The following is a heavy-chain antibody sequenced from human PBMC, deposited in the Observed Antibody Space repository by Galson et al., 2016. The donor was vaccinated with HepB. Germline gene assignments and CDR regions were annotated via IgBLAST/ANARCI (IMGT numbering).Heavy chain of an antibody. CDR2: ISAKSGDT. D-gene: IGHD5-24*01. J-gene: IGHJ5*01. V-gene: IGHV1-18*01. CDR1: GYKFTNNG. CDR3: ATAVQFRFAS. Sequence: SVKVSCKASGYKFTNNGISWVRQAPGQGLEWLGWISAKSGDTDLATKFQGRVTLTRDTPTSTVYLQLTSLRSDDTAMYYCATAVQFRFASWGQGTLVAVSS.